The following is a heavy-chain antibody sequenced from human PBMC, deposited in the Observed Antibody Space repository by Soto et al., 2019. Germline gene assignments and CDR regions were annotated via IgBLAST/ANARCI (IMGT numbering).Heavy chain of an antibody. CDR1: GSTFSNYG. CDR3: ARDGGSHGPSYFDS. J-gene: IGHJ4*02. V-gene: IGHV3-33*01. CDR2: IWYDGRNK. Sequence: VQLVESGGGVVQPGRSLSLSCAASGSTFSNYGMHWVRQAPGKGPEWVAVIWYDGRNKYYGESVKGRFSISRDNSKNTLYLDINSLRTEDTAVYYCARDGGSHGPSYFDSWGQGSLVIVSS. D-gene: IGHD3-16*01.